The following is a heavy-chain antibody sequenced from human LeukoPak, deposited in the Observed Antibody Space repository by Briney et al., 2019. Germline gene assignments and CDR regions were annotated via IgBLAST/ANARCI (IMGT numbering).Heavy chain of an antibody. J-gene: IGHJ6*02. V-gene: IGHV4-59*01. CDR2: IYYSGST. CDR3: ARVIPGIWRGVNYYGMDV. CDR1: GGSISSYY. Sequence: SETLSLTCTVSGGSISSYYWSWIRQPPGKGLEWIGYIYYSGSTNYNPSLKSRVTISVDTSKNQFSLKLSSVTAADTAVYYCARVIPGIWRGVNYYGMDVCAQGPTVTVSS. D-gene: IGHD1-20*01.